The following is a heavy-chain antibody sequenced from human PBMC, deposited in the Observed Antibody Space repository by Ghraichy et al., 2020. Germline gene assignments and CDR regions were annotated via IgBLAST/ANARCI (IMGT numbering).Heavy chain of an antibody. CDR2: IKPDGTTI. J-gene: IGHJ4*02. CDR3: ASDLNWSSE. D-gene: IGHD1-1*01. CDR1: GFIFSSYW. Sequence: GGSLRLSCAASGFIFSSYWMTWVRQAPGKGLECLANIKPDGTTIYYVDSVKGRFTVSRDNTRNSLYLQMDSLRAEDSAMYYCASDLNWSSEWGQGTLVTVSS. V-gene: IGHV3-7*03.